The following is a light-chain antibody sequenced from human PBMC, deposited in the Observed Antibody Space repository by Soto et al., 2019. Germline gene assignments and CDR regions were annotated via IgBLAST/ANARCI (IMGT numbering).Light chain of an antibody. CDR3: SSYTSSRGV. J-gene: IGLJ2*01. V-gene: IGLV2-14*03. Sequence: QSALTQPASVSGSLGQSITISCTGTSSDVGGYDFVSWYQQYPGKAPKLMIYEVTNRPSGVSNRFSGSKSGNTASLTISGFQDEDEDEYYCSSYTSSRGVFGGGTKLTVL. CDR1: SSDVGGYDF. CDR2: EVT.